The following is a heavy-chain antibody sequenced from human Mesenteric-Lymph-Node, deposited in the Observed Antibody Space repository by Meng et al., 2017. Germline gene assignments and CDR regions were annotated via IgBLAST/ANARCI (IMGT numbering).Heavy chain of an antibody. J-gene: IGHJ4*02. CDR2: ISAYNGNT. D-gene: IGHD2-15*01. CDR3: ARDWVGYCSGGSCYDLDY. CDR1: GYTFTSYG. V-gene: IGHV1-18*01. Sequence: SVKVSCKASGYTFTSYGISWVRQAPGQGLEWMGWISAYNGNTNYAQKLQGRVTMTTDTSTSTAYMELRSLRSDDTAVYYCARDWVGYCSGGSCYDLDYWGQGTLVTVSS.